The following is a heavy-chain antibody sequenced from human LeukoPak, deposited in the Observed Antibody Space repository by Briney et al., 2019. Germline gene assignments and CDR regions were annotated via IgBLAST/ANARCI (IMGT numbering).Heavy chain of an antibody. V-gene: IGHV3-33*06. CDR3: AKDLTAAAGTDY. D-gene: IGHD6-13*01. CDR2: IWYDGSNK. Sequence: PGGSLRLSCAASGFTFSSYGMHWVRQAPGKGLEWAAVIWYDGSNKYYADSVKGRFTISRDNSKNTLYLQMNSLGAEDTAVYYCAKDLTAAAGTDYWGQGTLVTVSS. CDR1: GFTFSSYG. J-gene: IGHJ4*02.